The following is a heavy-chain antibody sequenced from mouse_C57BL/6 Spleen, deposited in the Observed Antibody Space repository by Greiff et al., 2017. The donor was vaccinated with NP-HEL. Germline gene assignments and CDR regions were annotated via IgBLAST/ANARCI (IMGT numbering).Heavy chain of an antibody. CDR3: TRGGDYSNWYFDV. Sequence: EVMLVESGEGLVKPGGSLKLSCAASGFTFSSYAMSWVRQTPEKRLEWVAYISSGGDYIYYADTVKGRFTISRDNARNTLYLQMSSLKSEDTAMYYCTRGGDYSNWYFDVWGTGTTVTVSS. CDR2: ISSGGDYI. V-gene: IGHV5-9-1*02. J-gene: IGHJ1*03. D-gene: IGHD2-5*01. CDR1: GFTFSSYA.